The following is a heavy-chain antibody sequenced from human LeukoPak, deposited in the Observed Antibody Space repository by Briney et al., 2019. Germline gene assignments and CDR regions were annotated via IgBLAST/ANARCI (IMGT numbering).Heavy chain of an antibody. D-gene: IGHD3-10*01. J-gene: IGHJ4*02. Sequence: ASVKVSCKASGYTFTSYDINWVRQATGQGLEWMGRINPNSGGTNYAQKFQGRVTMTRDTSISTAYMELSRLRSDDTAVYYCARDPSGSRDYWGQGTLVTVSS. CDR3: ARDPSGSRDY. V-gene: IGHV1-2*06. CDR2: INPNSGGT. CDR1: GYTFTSYD.